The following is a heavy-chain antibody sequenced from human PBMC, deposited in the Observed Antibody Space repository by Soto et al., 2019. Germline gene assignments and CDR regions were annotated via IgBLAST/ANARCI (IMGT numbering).Heavy chain of an antibody. CDR3: ARGRGYCCGGSCYQNWLDL. J-gene: IGHJ5*02. D-gene: IGHD2-15*01. V-gene: IGHV1-18*01. Sequence: GASVKVSCKASGYTFTSYGISWVRQAPGQGLEWMGWISAYNGNTNYAQKLQGRVTMTTDTSTSTAYMELRSLRSDDTAVYYCARGRGYCCGGSCYQNWLDLWGQGTLVTVSS. CDR2: ISAYNGNT. CDR1: GYTFTSYG.